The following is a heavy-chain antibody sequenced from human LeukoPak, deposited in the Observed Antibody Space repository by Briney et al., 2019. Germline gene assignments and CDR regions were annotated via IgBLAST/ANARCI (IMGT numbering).Heavy chain of an antibody. J-gene: IGHJ3*02. CDR3: VKVPRSGCRAFDI. D-gene: IGHD6-19*01. V-gene: IGHV3-30*18. CDR2: IIYDGSNK. Sequence: GGSLRLSCTASGFTFAGYGMHWVRQAPGKGLEWVALIIYDGSNKYHVDTVKGRFTVSRDNSKNTLYLQMNSLRAEDTAVYYCVKVPRSGCRAFDIWGLGTVVTVSS. CDR1: GFTFAGYG.